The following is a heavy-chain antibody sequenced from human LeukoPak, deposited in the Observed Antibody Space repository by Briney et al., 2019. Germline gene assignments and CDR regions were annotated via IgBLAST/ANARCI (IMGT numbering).Heavy chain of an antibody. J-gene: IGHJ6*03. D-gene: IGHD2-2*01. CDR2: IYPGDSDT. Sequence: LGESLQISCQGSGYSFTSYWIGWVRQMPGKGLEWMGIIYPGDSDTRYSPSFQGQVTISADKSFSTAYLQWSSLKASDTAMYYCARAGYCSSTSCQTYCYYMDVWGKGTTVTVSS. V-gene: IGHV5-51*01. CDR3: ARAGYCSSTSCQTYCYYMDV. CDR1: GYSFTSYW.